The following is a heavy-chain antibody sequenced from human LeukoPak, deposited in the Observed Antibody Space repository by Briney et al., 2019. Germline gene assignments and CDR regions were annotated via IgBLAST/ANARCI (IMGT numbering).Heavy chain of an antibody. J-gene: IGHJ4*02. D-gene: IGHD2-21*01. CDR1: GYIFTKYV. V-gene: IGHV1-3*01. Sequence: ASVKVSCKASGYIFTKYVAHWVRQAPGQRPKWMGWIKAGNGDTKYSQNFQDRLTITRDTSASTVYMELSSLTSEDTALYYCARDDCGDTCYPGGYWGQGTLVTVSS. CDR2: IKAGNGDT. CDR3: ARDDCGDTCYPGGY.